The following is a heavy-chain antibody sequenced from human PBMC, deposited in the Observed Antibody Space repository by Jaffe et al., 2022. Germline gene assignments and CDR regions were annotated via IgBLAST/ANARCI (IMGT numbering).Heavy chain of an antibody. J-gene: IGHJ3*02. D-gene: IGHD5-18*01. CDR2: ISSSGSTI. CDR1: GFTFSSYE. Sequence: EVQLVESGGGLVQPGGSLRLSCAASGFTFSSYEMNWVRQAPGKGLEWVSYISSSGSTIYYADSVKGRFTISRDNAKNSLYLQMNSLRAEDTAVYYCAREGVDTAMVTFAFDIWGQGTMVTVSS. CDR3: AREGVDTAMVTFAFDI. V-gene: IGHV3-48*03.